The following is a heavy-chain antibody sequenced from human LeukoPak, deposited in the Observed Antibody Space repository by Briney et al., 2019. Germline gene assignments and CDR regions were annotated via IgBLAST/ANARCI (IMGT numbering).Heavy chain of an antibody. D-gene: IGHD3-22*01. CDR2: ISYDGSNK. CDR1: GFTFSSYG. V-gene: IGHV3-30*03. J-gene: IGHJ4*02. CDR3: ASGYDSSGNDY. Sequence: GGSLRLSCAASGFTFSSYGMHWVRQAPGKGLEWVAVISYDGSNKYYADSVKGRFTISRDNSKSTLYLQMNSLRAEDTAVYYCASGYDSSGNDYWGQGTLVTVSS.